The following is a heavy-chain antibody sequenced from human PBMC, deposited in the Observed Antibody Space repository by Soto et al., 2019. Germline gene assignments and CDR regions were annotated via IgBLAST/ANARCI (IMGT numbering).Heavy chain of an antibody. CDR1: GFSLANYP. Sequence: GGSLRLSCVASGFSLANYPMNWVRQTPGKGLEWISYSSPRGDTIYYADSVEGRFTISRDNARNSLSLHMSSLRDEDSALYYCAKGPHTNVGWPYYFESWGQGVPVT. J-gene: IGHJ4*02. CDR3: AKGPHTNVGWPYYFES. V-gene: IGHV3-48*02. D-gene: IGHD6-19*01. CDR2: SSPRGDTI.